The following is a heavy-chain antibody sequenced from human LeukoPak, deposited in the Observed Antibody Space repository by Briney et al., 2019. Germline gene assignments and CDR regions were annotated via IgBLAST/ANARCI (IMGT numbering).Heavy chain of an antibody. CDR1: GGSISSGGYY. D-gene: IGHD2-2*01. J-gene: IGHJ6*02. CDR3: ASYQLLPDYYYGMDV. Sequence: SETLSLTCTVSGGSISSGGYYWSWIRQHPGKGLAWIGYIYYSGSTYYNPSLKSRVTISVDTSKNQFSLKLSSVTAADTAVYYCASYQLLPDYYYGMDVWGQGTTVTVSS. V-gene: IGHV4-31*03. CDR2: IYYSGST.